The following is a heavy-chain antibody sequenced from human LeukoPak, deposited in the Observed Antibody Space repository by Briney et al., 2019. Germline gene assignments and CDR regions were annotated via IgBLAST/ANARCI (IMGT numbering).Heavy chain of an antibody. Sequence: KPSETLSLTCTVSGGSISSSSYYWGWIRQPPGKGLEWIGSIYYSGSTYYNPSLKSRVTISVDTSKNQFSLKLSSVTAADTAVYYCARDQLTGHIVVVTAWGQGTLVTVSS. V-gene: IGHV4-39*07. CDR2: IYYSGST. CDR1: GGSISSSSYY. J-gene: IGHJ5*02. CDR3: ARDQLTGHIVVVTA. D-gene: IGHD2-21*02.